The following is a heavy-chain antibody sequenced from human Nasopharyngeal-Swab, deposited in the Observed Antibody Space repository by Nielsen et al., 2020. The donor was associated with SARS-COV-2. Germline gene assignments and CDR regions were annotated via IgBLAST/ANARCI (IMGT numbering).Heavy chain of an antibody. V-gene: IGHV4-59*12. CDR1: GGSITNYY. CDR3: ARDFGWLQSAYYYYYMDV. D-gene: IGHD5-24*01. CDR2: FYYSGSA. J-gene: IGHJ6*03. Sequence: SETLSLTCTVSGGSITNYYWSWIRHPPAKGLEWIGNFYYSGSANYSPSLKSRVTISADTSKNQFSLKLSSVTAADTAVYYCARDFGWLQSAYYYYYMDVWGKGTTVTVSS.